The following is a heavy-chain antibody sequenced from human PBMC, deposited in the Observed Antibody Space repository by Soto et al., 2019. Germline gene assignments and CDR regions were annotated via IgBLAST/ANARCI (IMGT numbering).Heavy chain of an antibody. V-gene: IGHV4-30-2*01. CDR2: IDHSGST. J-gene: IGHJ6*02. CDR1: GDSIRSGAYS. Sequence: QVQLQQSGSGLVKPSQTLSLTCAVSGDSIRSGAYSWTWIRQPPGKGLEWIGSIDHSGSTYYNPSLKTRVTILVDRSKNQFSLSLISLTAADTAVYYCARAVPAASPPHYYYYIMDVWGQGTTVTVSS. D-gene: IGHD2-2*01. CDR3: ARAVPAASPPHYYYYIMDV.